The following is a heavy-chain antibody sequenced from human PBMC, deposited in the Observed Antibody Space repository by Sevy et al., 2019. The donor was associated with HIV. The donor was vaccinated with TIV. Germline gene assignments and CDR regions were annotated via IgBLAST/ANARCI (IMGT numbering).Heavy chain of an antibody. CDR3: ARDQGRQSYYYYYDVDV. J-gene: IGHJ6*03. CDR2: IIPILGIA. V-gene: IGHV1-69*10. CDR1: GGTFSSYA. D-gene: IGHD3-10*01. Sequence: ASVKVSCKASGGTFSSYAISWVRQAPGQGLEWMGGIIPILGIANYAQKFQGRVTITPDKSTSTAYMELSSLRSEDTAVYYCARDQGRQSYYYYYDVDVWGKGTTVTVSS.